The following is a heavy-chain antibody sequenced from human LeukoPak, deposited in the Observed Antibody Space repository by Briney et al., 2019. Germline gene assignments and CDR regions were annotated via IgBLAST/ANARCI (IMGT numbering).Heavy chain of an antibody. V-gene: IGHV4-39*01. CDR3: ARGGVVVVAATPTRDNWFDP. D-gene: IGHD2-15*01. J-gene: IGHJ5*02. CDR2: IYYSGST. CDR1: GGSISSSSYY. Sequence: SETLSLTCTVSGGSISSSSYYWGWIRQPPGKGLEWIGSIYYSGSTYYNPSLKSRVTISVDTSKNQFSLKLSSVTAADTAVYYCARGGVVVVAATPTRDNWFDPWGQGTLVTVSS.